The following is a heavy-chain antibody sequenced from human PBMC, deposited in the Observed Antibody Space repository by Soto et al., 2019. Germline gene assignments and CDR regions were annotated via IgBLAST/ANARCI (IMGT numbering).Heavy chain of an antibody. CDR3: ARESPARYCSGGSCYMDY. D-gene: IGHD2-15*01. Sequence: GASVKVSCKASGGTFSSYTISWVRQAPGQGLEWMGRIIPILGIANYAQKFQGRVTITADKSTSTAYMELSSLRSEDTAVYYCARESPARYCSGGSCYMDYWGQGTLVTVSS. CDR2: IIPILGIA. CDR1: GGTFSSYT. J-gene: IGHJ4*02. V-gene: IGHV1-69*04.